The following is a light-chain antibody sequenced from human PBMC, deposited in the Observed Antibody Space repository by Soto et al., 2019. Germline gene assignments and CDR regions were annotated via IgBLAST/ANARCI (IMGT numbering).Light chain of an antibody. CDR3: QFYDSSLSGYV. CDR2: ANS. CDR1: SSNIGAGYD. J-gene: IGLJ1*01. Sequence: QAVVTQPPSVSGAPGQRVTISCTGSSSNIGAGYDVHWYQQLPGTAPKLLIYANSNRPSGVPGRFSGSKSGTSASLAITGLQAEDEADYYCQFYDSSLSGYVFGTGTKLTVL. V-gene: IGLV1-40*01.